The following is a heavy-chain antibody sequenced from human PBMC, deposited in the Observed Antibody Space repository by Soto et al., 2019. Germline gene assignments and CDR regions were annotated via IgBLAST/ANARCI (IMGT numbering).Heavy chain of an antibody. D-gene: IGHD6-13*01. V-gene: IGHV4-31*03. J-gene: IGHJ6*02. Sequence: SETLSLTCTVSGGSISSGGYYWSWIRQHPGKGLEWIGYIYYSGSTYYNPSLKSRVTISVDTSKNQFSLKLSFVTAADTAVYYCARASGSSWYAVYYYGMDVWGQGTTVAVYS. CDR3: ARASGSSWYAVYYYGMDV. CDR1: GGSISSGGYY. CDR2: IYYSGST.